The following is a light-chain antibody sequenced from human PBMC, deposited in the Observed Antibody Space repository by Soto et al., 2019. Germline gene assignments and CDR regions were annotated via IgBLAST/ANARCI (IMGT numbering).Light chain of an antibody. CDR3: QSYDSSLSGYVI. CDR2: GND. Sequence: QSVLTQPPSVSGAPGQRVTISCTGSSSNIGTPYDVHWYQQLPGTAPKLLIYGNDNRPSGVPDRFSGSKSGTSAHLAITGLQAEDEAVYYCQSYDSSLSGYVIFGGGTQLTVL. J-gene: IGLJ2*01. V-gene: IGLV1-40*01. CDR1: SSNIGTPYD.